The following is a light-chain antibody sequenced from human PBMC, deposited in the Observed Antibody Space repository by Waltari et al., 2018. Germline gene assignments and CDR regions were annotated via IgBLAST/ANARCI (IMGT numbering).Light chain of an antibody. Sequence: SYVLTQPPSVSVAPGQTARITCGGNNIGSKSVHWYQQKPGQAPVLVVYDDSDRPSGVPGGFSGSTCGNTATLTISRVEAGDEADYYCQVWDSSSDHWVFGGGTKLTVL. V-gene: IGLV3-21*02. J-gene: IGLJ3*02. CDR1: NIGSKS. CDR2: DDS. CDR3: QVWDSSSDHWV.